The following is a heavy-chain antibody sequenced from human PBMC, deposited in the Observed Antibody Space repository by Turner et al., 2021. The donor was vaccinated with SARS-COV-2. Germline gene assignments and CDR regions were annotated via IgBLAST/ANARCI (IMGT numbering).Heavy chain of an antibody. J-gene: IGHJ5*02. CDR1: GGSMRSNY. CDR2: IYYSGGT. V-gene: IGHV4-59*12. Sequence: QVQLQESGPGLVKPSETVSLTCTVSGGSMRSNYWTWVRQPPGKGLEWIGHIYYSGGTNYNPSLKSRVTISVDTSKNQFSLKLSSVTAADTAVYYCARGLRGVVVAATLNWFDPWGQGTLVTVSS. D-gene: IGHD2-15*01. CDR3: ARGLRGVVVAATLNWFDP.